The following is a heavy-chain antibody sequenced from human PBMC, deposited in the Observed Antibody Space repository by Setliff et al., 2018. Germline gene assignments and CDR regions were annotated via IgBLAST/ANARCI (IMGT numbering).Heavy chain of an antibody. Sequence: ASVKVSCKASGYTFATYGISWVRQPPGQGLEWLGWVSPYTDNTNYAQNFQGRVTMTTDISGSTAYMDLRSLTSDDTAVYFCARLSIEGFGRYYYYYMDVWGEGTTVTVSS. CDR2: VSPYTDNT. J-gene: IGHJ6*03. D-gene: IGHD6-6*01. CDR3: ARLSIEGFGRYYYYYMDV. CDR1: GYTFATYG. V-gene: IGHV1-18*01.